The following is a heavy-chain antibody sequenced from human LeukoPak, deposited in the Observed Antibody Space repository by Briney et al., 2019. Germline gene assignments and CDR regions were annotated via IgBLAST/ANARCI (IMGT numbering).Heavy chain of an antibody. CDR2: INPSGGST. D-gene: IGHD2-15*01. V-gene: IGHV1-46*03. J-gene: IGHJ4*02. Sequence: ASVKVSCKASGYTFTSYYMHWVRQAPGQGLEWMGIINPSGGSTNYAQKFQGRVTMTRDTSTRTVYMELSSLRSEDTAVYYCARDLYCSGGSCLYYFDYWGQGTLVTVSS. CDR3: ARDLYCSGGSCLYYFDY. CDR1: GYTFTSYY.